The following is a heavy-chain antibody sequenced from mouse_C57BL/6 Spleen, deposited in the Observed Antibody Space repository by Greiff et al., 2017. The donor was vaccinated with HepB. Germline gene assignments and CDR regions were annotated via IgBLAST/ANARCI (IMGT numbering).Heavy chain of an antibody. Sequence: VQLQQSGAELMKSGASVKLSCKATGYTFTGYWIEWVKQRHGHGLEWIGEILPGSGSTNYNEKFKGKATFTAGTSSNTAYMQLSSLTTEDSAIYYCACPGILRRGFAYWGQGTLVTVSA. CDR2: ILPGSGST. CDR1: GYTFTGYW. CDR3: ACPGILRRGFAY. D-gene: IGHD1-2*01. V-gene: IGHV1-9*01. J-gene: IGHJ3*01.